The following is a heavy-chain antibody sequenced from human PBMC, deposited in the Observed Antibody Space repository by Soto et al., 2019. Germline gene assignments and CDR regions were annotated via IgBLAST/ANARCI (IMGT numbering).Heavy chain of an antibody. Sequence: PSETLSLTCTVSGGSVSSGSYYWSWMRQPPGKGLEWIGYIYYSGSTNYTPSLKSRVTISVDTSKNQFSLKLSSVTAGDTAVYYCARDRYCSGGSRSTDAFDIWGQGTMVTV. D-gene: IGHD2-15*01. CDR1: GGSVSSGSYY. V-gene: IGHV4-61*01. CDR2: IYYSGST. CDR3: ARDRYCSGGSRSTDAFDI. J-gene: IGHJ3*02.